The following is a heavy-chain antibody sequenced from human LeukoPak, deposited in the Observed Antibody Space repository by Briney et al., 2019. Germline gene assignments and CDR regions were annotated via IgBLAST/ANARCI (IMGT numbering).Heavy chain of an antibody. Sequence: ASVKVSCKASGYTFTSYDINWVRQAPGQGLEWMGIINPSGGSTSYTQKLQGRVTMTRDTSTSTVYMELSSLRSEDTAVYYCARGKYSGSRFDYWGQGTLVTVSS. CDR3: ARGKYSGSRFDY. J-gene: IGHJ4*02. V-gene: IGHV1-46*04. D-gene: IGHD1-26*01. CDR1: GYTFTSYD. CDR2: INPSGGST.